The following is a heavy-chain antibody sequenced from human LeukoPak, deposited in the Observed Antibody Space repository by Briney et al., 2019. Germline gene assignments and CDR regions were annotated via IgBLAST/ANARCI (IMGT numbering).Heavy chain of an antibody. CDR2: INPNSGGT. CDR3: ARDGYNNAFDI. D-gene: IGHD5-24*01. CDR1: GYTFTGYY. Sequence: ASVKVSCKASGYTFTGYYMHWVRQAPGQGLEWMGWINPNSGGTNYAQKFQGRVTMTRDTSISTVYMELSSLRSEDTAVYYCARDGYNNAFDIWGQGTMVTVSS. V-gene: IGHV1-2*02. J-gene: IGHJ3*02.